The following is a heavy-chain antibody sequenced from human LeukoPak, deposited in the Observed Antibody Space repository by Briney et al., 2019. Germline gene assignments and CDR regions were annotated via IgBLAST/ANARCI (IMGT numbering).Heavy chain of an antibody. CDR2: IKEDGSKT. D-gene: IGHD6-6*01. J-gene: IGHJ4*02. CDR1: SFTFSSYW. Sequence: GGSLRLSCAASSFTFSSYWMTWVRQAPGKGLEWVANIKEDGSKTFYVDSVKGRFTISRDNAKNSLYLQMNSLRAEDSALYYCAKDAISSLAVRRFDLWGQGTLVTVSS. CDR3: AKDAISSLAVRRFDL. V-gene: IGHV3-7*03.